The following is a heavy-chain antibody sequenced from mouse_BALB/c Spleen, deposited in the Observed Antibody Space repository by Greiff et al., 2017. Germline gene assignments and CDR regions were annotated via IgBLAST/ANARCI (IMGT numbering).Heavy chain of an antibody. Sequence: EVHLVESGGGLVQPGGSLRLSCATSGFTFTDYYMSWVRQPPGKALEWLGFIRNKANGYTTEYSASVKGRFTISRDNSQSILYLQMNTLRAEDSATYYCARDMDYGSPAWFAYWGQGTLVTVSA. J-gene: IGHJ3*01. CDR3: ARDMDYGSPAWFAY. CDR2: IRNKANGYTT. V-gene: IGHV7-3*02. CDR1: GFTFTDYY. D-gene: IGHD1-1*01.